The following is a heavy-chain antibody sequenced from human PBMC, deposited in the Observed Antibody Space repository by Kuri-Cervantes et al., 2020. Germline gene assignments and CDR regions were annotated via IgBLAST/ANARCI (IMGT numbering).Heavy chain of an antibody. V-gene: IGHV3-11*01. CDR1: GFTFSDYY. CDR2: ISSSGSTI. J-gene: IGHJ4*02. Sequence: LSLTCAASGFTFSDYYMSWIRQAPGKGLEWVSYISSSGSTIYYADSVKGRFTISRDNAKNSLYLQMNSLRAEDTAVYYCARVLESWYLDYWGQGTLVTVSS. D-gene: IGHD5-24*01. CDR3: ARVLESWYLDY.